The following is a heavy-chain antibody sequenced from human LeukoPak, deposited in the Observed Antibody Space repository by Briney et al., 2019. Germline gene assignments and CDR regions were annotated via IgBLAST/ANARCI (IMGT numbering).Heavy chain of an antibody. CDR3: GRVVGYCSSTSCPAVFDI. V-gene: IGHV4-59*11. CDR1: GDSISGHY. CDR2: IYSSGNT. D-gene: IGHD2-2*01. Sequence: SETLSLTCTVSGDSISGHYWSWIRQPPGKGLEWIGYIYSSGNTNYNPSFKSRVTISVDTPKNQFSLKVSSVTAADTAVYYCGRVVGYCSSTSCPAVFDIWGQGTMVTVS. J-gene: IGHJ3*02.